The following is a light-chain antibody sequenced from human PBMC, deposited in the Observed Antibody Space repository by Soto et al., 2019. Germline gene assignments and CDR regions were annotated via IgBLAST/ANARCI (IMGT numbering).Light chain of an antibody. J-gene: IGLJ2*01. CDR2: YDT. Sequence: SYELTQPPSVSVAPGKTAKITCGGSNIGSKSVHWYQQKPGQAPVLVIYYDTDRPSGGPERLSGSNSGSTAALTISRVEAGDEADYYCQVWEIGSGVIFGGGTKLTVL. CDR1: NIGSKS. V-gene: IGLV3-21*01. CDR3: QVWEIGSGVI.